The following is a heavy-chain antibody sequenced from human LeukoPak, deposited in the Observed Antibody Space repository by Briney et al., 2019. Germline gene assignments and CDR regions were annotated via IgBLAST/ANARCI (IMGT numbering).Heavy chain of an antibody. CDR2: IQHDGGRK. Sequence: GGSLRLSCAASGFNIGGHNMHWVRQAPGKGLEWVSFIQHDGGRKWYVDSVKGRFTISRDNSKDTLSLQMNDLRLEDTAVYYCAKDFGSGRYAFDIWGQGTIVTVSS. CDR3: AKDFGSGRYAFDI. J-gene: IGHJ3*02. V-gene: IGHV3-30*02. CDR1: GFNIGGHN. D-gene: IGHD3-10*01.